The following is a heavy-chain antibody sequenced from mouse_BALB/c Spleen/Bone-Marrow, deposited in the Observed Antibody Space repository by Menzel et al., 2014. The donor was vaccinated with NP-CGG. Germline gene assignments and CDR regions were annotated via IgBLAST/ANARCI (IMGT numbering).Heavy chain of an antibody. CDR3: ARGGYGSSYDAKDY. CDR1: GYSITSAYY. CDR2: ISFDGSN. J-gene: IGHJ4*01. Sequence: EVKLLESGPGPVKPSQSLSLTCSVTGYSITSAYYWNWIRQFPGNKLEWMGYISFDGSNYYNPSLKNRISITRDTSKSQFFLRLNSVTTEDTATYYCARGGYGSSYDAKDYWGQGTSVTVSS. D-gene: IGHD1-1*01. V-gene: IGHV3-6*02.